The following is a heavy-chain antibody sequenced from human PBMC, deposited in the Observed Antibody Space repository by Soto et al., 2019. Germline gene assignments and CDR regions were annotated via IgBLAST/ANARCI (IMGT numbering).Heavy chain of an antibody. Sequence: KFQGRVTITRDTSASTAYMELSSLRSEDTAVYYCARAPAAMDYWGQGTLVTV. D-gene: IGHD2-2*01. CDR3: ARAPAAMDY. J-gene: IGHJ4*02. V-gene: IGHV1-3*01.